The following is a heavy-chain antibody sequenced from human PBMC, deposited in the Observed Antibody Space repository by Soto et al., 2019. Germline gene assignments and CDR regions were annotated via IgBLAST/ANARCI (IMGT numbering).Heavy chain of an antibody. D-gene: IGHD6-13*01. V-gene: IGHV1-69*13. CDR2: IIPIFGTA. J-gene: IGHJ6*02. CDR3: ARDLSSSWYPDDYFGYYGMDV. Sequence: SVKVSCKASGGTFSSYGISWVRQAPGQGLEWMGGIIPIFGTANYAQKFQGRVTITADESTSTAYMELSSLRSEDTAVYYCARDLSSSWYPDDYFGYYGMDVWGQGTTVTVSS. CDR1: GGTFSSYG.